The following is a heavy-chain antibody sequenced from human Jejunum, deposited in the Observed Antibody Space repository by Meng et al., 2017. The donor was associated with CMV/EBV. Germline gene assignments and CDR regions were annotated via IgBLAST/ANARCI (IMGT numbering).Heavy chain of an antibody. V-gene: IGHV4-59*01. D-gene: IGHD3-3*01. CDR3: ARESPYDFWSGFDY. Sequence: SGGSISSYYGSWIRQPPGKGLEWIGYIYYRGNTNSNPSLKSRVTMSVDTSKNQFSLMLSSVTAADTAVYYCARESPYDFWSGFDYWGQGRLVTVSS. J-gene: IGHJ4*02. CDR1: GGSISSYY. CDR2: IYYRGNT.